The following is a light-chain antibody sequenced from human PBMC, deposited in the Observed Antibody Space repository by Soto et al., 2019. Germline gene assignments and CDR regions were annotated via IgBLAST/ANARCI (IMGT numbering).Light chain of an antibody. Sequence: DILMTQSPSSLSASVGDRVTITCRASQGINNFVAWYQQKPGEVPKLLIYAASTLQSGVPSRFSGSGFGTDFVLTISSLEPEDVATYYCQKYDSVPLTFGGGTRVEIK. J-gene: IGKJ4*01. CDR3: QKYDSVPLT. CDR2: AAS. CDR1: QGINNF. V-gene: IGKV1-27*01.